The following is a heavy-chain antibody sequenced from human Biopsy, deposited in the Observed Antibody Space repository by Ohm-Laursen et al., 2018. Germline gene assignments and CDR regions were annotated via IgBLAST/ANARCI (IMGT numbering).Heavy chain of an antibody. V-gene: IGHV3-11*01. CDR1: VFTFSDYY. D-gene: IGHD3-16*01. CDR3: ARDLTWGSYFDS. Sequence: GSLRLSCTASVFTFSDYYMSWIRQAPGRGLEWVSHISGIGDTTYYADSVKGRVTISRDNSKNSLYLQMNSLRAEDTAVYYCARDLTWGSYFDSWGQGTLVTVSS. J-gene: IGHJ4*02. CDR2: ISGIGDTT.